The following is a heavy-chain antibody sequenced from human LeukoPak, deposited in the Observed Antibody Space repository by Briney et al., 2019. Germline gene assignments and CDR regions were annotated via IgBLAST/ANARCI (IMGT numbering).Heavy chain of an antibody. D-gene: IGHD1-14*01. J-gene: IGHJ4*02. CDR3: AREVIGIPSYFDY. Sequence: GSLSLSCAASGFSVSSCYIYWVRQAPGKGLEWVSFIHRDEKTYYADSVKGRFTMSRDNFKNTLYLQMNSLGADDTAVYYCAREVIGIPSYFDYWGQGVLVTVSS. CDR2: IHRDEKT. CDR1: GFSVSSCY. V-gene: IGHV3-53*01.